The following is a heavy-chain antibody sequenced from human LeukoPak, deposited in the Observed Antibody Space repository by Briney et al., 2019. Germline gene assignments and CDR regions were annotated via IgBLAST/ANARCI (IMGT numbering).Heavy chain of an antibody. CDR3: ARAPPTLYDSSGYQDY. D-gene: IGHD3-22*01. CDR2: IHHSGST. CDR1: GGSVSSDRSY. V-gene: IGHV4-61*01. Sequence: SETLSLTCTVSGGSVSSDRSYWCWVRQPPGKGLEWIGHIHHSGSTNSSPYLESRVTISVDTSKNQFSLKLNSVTAADTAVYYCARAPPTLYDSSGYQDYWGQGTLVTVSS. J-gene: IGHJ4*02.